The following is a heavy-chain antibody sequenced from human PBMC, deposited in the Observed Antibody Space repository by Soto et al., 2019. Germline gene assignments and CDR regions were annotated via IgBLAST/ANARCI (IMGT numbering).Heavy chain of an antibody. J-gene: IGHJ6*02. V-gene: IGHV1-69*01. D-gene: IGHD2-2*01. CDR1: GGTFGSYA. CDR3: ARSQGSSTSLEIYYYYYYGMDV. CDR2: TIPIPGTA. Sequence: QVQLVQSGAEVKKPGSSVKVSCKASGGTFGSYAISWVRQAPGQGLEWLGGTIPIPGTANYAQKFQGRVTIAADESTSTGYMELSSLRSEDTAVYYCARSQGSSTSLEIYYYYYYGMDVWGQGTTVTVSS.